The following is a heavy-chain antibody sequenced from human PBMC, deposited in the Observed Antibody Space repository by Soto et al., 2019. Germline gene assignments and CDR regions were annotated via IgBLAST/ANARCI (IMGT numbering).Heavy chain of an antibody. Sequence: SETLSLTCTVSGDSIRSSYWTWIRQAPGRGLEWIGDIYHTGTTNYNPSLKSRVSISVDTSKNQFSLRLRSVTAADTAIYFCAKISAGSTDETMFTVFDHWGQGTLVTVSS. CDR3: AKISAGSTDETMFTVFDH. CDR1: GDSIRSSY. J-gene: IGHJ4*02. D-gene: IGHD6-13*01. V-gene: IGHV4-59*03. CDR2: IYHTGTT.